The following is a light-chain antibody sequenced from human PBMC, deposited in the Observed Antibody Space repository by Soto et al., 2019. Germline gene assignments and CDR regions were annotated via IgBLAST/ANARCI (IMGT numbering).Light chain of an antibody. CDR1: SSDVGGYNY. CDR2: DVS. J-gene: IGLJ1*01. CDR3: SSYTSSSTLV. Sequence: QSALTQPASVSGSPGQSITISCTGTSSDVGGYNYVSWYQQHPGKAPKLMIYDVSNRPSGVSNRFSGSKSGHTPSLTISGLQAEDEADYYCSSYTSSSTLVFGTGTKLTVL. V-gene: IGLV2-14*01.